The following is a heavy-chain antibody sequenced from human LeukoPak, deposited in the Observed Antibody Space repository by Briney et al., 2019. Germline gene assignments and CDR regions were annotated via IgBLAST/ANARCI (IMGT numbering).Heavy chain of an antibody. CDR2: IYYSGST. D-gene: IGHD1-7*01. CDR3: ARALTGTTPFDY. V-gene: IGHV4-30-4*08. Sequence: SQTLSPTCTVSGGSISSGDYYWSWIRQPPGKGLEWIGYIYYSGSTYYNPSLKSRVTISVDTSKNQFSLKLSSVTAADTAVYYSARALTGTTPFDYWGQGTLVTVSS. CDR1: GGSISSGDYY. J-gene: IGHJ4*02.